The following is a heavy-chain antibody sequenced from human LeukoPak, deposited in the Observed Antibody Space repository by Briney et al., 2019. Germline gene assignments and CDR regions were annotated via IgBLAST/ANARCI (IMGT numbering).Heavy chain of an antibody. Sequence: PGGPQRLSCEASGFTQRNYRLHWPRQSPGKGVEGVAAIWYGGSIKYYSDSVKGRFTISRDNFKITLYQQMNSLRAEDTAVYYCARPHSNYYYYMDVWGKGTTVTVSS. CDR1: GFTQRNYR. CDR3: ARPHSNYYYYMDV. CDR2: IWYGGSIK. V-gene: IGHV3-33*01. J-gene: IGHJ6*03.